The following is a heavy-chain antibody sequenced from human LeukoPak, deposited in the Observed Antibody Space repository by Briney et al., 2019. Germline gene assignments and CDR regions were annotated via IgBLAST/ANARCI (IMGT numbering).Heavy chain of an antibody. Sequence: GRSLRLSCAASGFNFSSYGMHWVRQAPGKGLEWVTSIWFDGSNIHYADSVKGRVIISRDNSKSALYLQMNSLRAEDTAIYYCARDSLPMAVTGPFDHWGQGALVTVSS. CDR3: ARDSLPMAVTGPFDH. CDR2: IWFDGSNI. J-gene: IGHJ4*02. CDR1: GFNFSSYG. V-gene: IGHV3-33*01. D-gene: IGHD6-19*01.